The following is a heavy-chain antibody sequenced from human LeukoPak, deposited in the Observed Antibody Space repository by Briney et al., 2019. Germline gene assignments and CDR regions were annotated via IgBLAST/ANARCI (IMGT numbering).Heavy chain of an antibody. J-gene: IGHJ4*02. Sequence: SETLSLTSAVYGGSFSGYYWSWIRQPPGKGLEWIGEINHSGSTNYNPSLKSRVTISVDTSKNQFSLKLSSVTAADTAVYYCARAGSDFWSGYTPFDYWGQGTLVTVSS. CDR1: GGSFSGYY. CDR3: ARAGSDFWSGYTPFDY. V-gene: IGHV4-34*01. D-gene: IGHD3-3*01. CDR2: INHSGST.